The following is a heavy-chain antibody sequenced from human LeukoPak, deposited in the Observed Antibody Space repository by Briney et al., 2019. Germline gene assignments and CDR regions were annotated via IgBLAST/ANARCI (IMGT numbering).Heavy chain of an antibody. CDR2: IDTNTGAT. CDR3: ASEAFCAGGSCNVQRVAS. D-gene: IGHD2-8*02. CDR1: GYTFTAYY. Sequence: GASVKVSCKASGYTFTAYYIHWVRQAPGQGLEWMGWIDTNTGATKYAQKFQGRVTITRGTSTGTAYMELSSLISGDTALYYCASEAFCAGGSCNVQRVASWGPGTLVTVSS. J-gene: IGHJ4*02. V-gene: IGHV1-2*02.